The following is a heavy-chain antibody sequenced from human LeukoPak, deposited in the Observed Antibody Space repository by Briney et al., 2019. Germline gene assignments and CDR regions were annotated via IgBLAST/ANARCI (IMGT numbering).Heavy chain of an antibody. CDR3: ARVLWFGELSWYFDL. V-gene: IGHV4-59*01. CDR2: IYYSGST. J-gene: IGHJ2*01. D-gene: IGHD3-10*01. CDR1: GGSINSYY. Sequence: SETLSLTCTVSGGSINSYYWSWIRQPPGKGLEWVGYIYYSGSTKYNPALKSRVTISVDTSKNQFSLKLSSVTAADTAVYYCARVLWFGELSWYFDLWGRGTLVPVSS.